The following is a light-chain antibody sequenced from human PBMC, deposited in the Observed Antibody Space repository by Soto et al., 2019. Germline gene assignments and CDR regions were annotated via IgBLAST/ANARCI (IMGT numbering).Light chain of an antibody. CDR1: QYISNY. CDR2: AAS. CDR3: QQSYTTPRT. V-gene: IGKV1-39*01. Sequence: DIQMTQFPASLSASVGGRVTFTCRSSQYISNYLNWYRQKPGKAPELLVYAASSLQSGVPSRFSGSGSATDFTLTVTNLQPEDSATYYCQQSYTTPRTFGGGTKLEIK. J-gene: IGKJ4*01.